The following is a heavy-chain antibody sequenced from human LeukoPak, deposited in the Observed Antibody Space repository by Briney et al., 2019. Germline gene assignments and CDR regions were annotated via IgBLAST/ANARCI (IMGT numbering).Heavy chain of an antibody. J-gene: IGHJ4*02. D-gene: IGHD2-15*01. CDR2: IHASGST. CDR3: ARGGGGNNLDY. CDR1: GGSISSYY. Sequence: PSETLSLTCTVSGGSISSYYWTWIRQPAGKGLEWIGRIHASGSTSYNPSLRSRVTMSVDTSKNQFSLKLSSVTAADTAVYYCARGGGGNNLDYWGQGTLVTVSS. V-gene: IGHV4-4*07.